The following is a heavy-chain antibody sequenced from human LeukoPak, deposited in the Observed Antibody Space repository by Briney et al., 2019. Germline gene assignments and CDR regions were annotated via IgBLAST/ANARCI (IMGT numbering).Heavy chain of an antibody. CDR2: INHTGIT. Sequence: SETQSLTCAVSGASFSAYYWSWIRQPPEKGLEWLGEINHTGITDYNPSLKSRVTISVDTSKNQFSLRLSSVTAADSAVYYCARRTRFGDFIDYWGQGTLVTVSS. V-gene: IGHV4-34*01. CDR3: ARRTRFGDFIDY. D-gene: IGHD3-10*01. J-gene: IGHJ4*02. CDR1: GASFSAYY.